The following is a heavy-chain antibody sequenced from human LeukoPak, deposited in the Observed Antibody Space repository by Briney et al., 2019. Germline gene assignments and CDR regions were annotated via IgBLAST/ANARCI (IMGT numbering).Heavy chain of an antibody. D-gene: IGHD2-2*01. V-gene: IGHV4-31*03. Sequence: SETLSVTCTDPGGSISSGGNYWGWVRQYPGKGLEWIAYIYYSGSTYYNPSCKSRVTISVKTPKNQFSLKRSALAAADGAVYYCARVPIGYCSSTSCLTKLFFDPWGQGTLVTVSS. J-gene: IGHJ5*02. CDR1: GGSISSGGNY. CDR3: ARVPIGYCSSTSCLTKLFFDP. CDR2: IYYSGST.